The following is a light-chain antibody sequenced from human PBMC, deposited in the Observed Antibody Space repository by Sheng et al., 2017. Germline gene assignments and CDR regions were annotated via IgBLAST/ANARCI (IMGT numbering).Light chain of an antibody. Sequence: ETVMTQSPSTLSVSPGERATLSCKASQSVNSNLVWFQQKPGQAPRLLIYGASKRATGIPDRFSGSGSGTDFTLTISRLEPEDFAVYHCQQYGSSPLTFGGGAKLEI. CDR1: QSVNSN. J-gene: IGKJ4*01. CDR3: QQYGSSPLT. CDR2: GAS. V-gene: IGKV3-20*01.